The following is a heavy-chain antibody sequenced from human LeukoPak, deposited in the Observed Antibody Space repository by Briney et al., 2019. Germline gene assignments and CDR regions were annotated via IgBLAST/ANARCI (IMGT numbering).Heavy chain of an antibody. CDR1: GGSISTTNW. J-gene: IGHJ4*02. D-gene: IGHD3-3*01. CDR3: AREGGFYRPLDY. CDR2: ISLTGRT. Sequence: PSETLSLTCGVSGGSISTTNWWSWVRQPPGQGLEWVGEISLTGRTNYNPSLNGRVTMSLDESSNQLSLKLTSVTAADTAVYYCAREGGFYRPLDYSGQGTLVTVSS. V-gene: IGHV4-4*02.